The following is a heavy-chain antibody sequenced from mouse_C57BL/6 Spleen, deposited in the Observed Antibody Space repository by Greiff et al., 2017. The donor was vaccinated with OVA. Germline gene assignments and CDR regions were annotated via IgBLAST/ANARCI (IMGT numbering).Heavy chain of an antibody. CDR2: IYPGDGDT. CDR3: ARSVTAQATGYAMDY. V-gene: IGHV1-82*01. CDR1: GYAFSSSW. D-gene: IGHD3-2*02. Sequence: VKLMESGPELVKPGASVKISCKASGYAFSSSWMNWVKQRPGKGLEWIGRIYPGDGDTNYNGKFKGKATLTADKSSSTAYMQLSSLTSEDSAVYFCARSVTAQATGYAMDYWGQGTSVTVSS. J-gene: IGHJ4*01.